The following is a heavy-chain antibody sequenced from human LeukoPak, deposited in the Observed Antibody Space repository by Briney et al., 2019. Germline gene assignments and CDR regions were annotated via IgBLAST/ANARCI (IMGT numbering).Heavy chain of an antibody. Sequence: ASVKVSCKASGYTFTSYYMHWVRQAPGQGLEWMGGIIPIFGTANYAQKFQGGVTITTDESTSTAYMELSSLRSEDTAVYYCARGNVEMATITPTYYFDYWGQGTLVTVSS. CDR2: IIPIFGTA. D-gene: IGHD5-24*01. J-gene: IGHJ4*02. V-gene: IGHV1-69*05. CDR3: ARGNVEMATITPTYYFDY. CDR1: GYTFTSYY.